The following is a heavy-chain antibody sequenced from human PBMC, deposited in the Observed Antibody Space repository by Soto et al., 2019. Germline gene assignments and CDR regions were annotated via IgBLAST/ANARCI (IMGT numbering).Heavy chain of an antibody. CDR1: GYTFTENQ. CDR3: AREGRLQSLDY. D-gene: IGHD4-4*01. J-gene: IGHJ4*02. Sequence: ASVKVSCKASGYTFTENQSHWLRRAPGQRLEWMGRIDPKSGDTNFAPTYQGRVTISRDTSTNTVYMELTRLTASDTAVYFCAREGRLQSLDYWGQGTLVTVSS. V-gene: IGHV1-2*02. CDR2: IDPKSGDT.